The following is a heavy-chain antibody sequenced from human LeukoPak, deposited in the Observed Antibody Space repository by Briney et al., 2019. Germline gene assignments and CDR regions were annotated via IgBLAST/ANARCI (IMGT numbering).Heavy chain of an antibody. D-gene: IGHD2/OR15-2a*01. J-gene: IGHJ6*02. Sequence: RTAETLSLTCTVSGRSISMSSYYWVWIRQPPGNGLEWIGRIYYSGSTYYNPSLKSRVTISVDTSKNQFSLKLSHVTAADTAVYYCERHLLSGIHLGMDVWGQGTTVTVSS. V-gene: IGHV4-39*01. CDR3: ERHLLSGIHLGMDV. CDR2: IYYSGST. CDR1: GRSISMSSYY.